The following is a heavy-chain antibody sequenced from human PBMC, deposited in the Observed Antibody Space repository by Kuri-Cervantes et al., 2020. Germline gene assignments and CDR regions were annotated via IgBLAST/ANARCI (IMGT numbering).Heavy chain of an antibody. J-gene: IGHJ4*02. CDR2: ISSSSSTI. CDR3: AKVLRRHIVVVPAALPLDY. CDR1: GFTFSSYS. V-gene: IGHV3-48*01. Sequence: GESLEIFCAASGFTFSSYSMNWVRQAPGKGLEWVSYISSSSSTIYYADPVKGRFTISRDNAKNSLYLQMNSLRAEDTAVYYCAKVLRRHIVVVPAALPLDYWGQGTLVTVSS. D-gene: IGHD2-2*02.